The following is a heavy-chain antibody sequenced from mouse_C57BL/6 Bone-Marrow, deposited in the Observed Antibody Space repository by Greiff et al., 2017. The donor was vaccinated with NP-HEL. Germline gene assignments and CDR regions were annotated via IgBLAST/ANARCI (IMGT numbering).Heavy chain of an antibody. CDR1: GYTFTSYW. J-gene: IGHJ2*01. Sequence: QVQLKQPGAELVMPGASVKLSCKASGYTFTSYWMHWVKQRPGQGLEWIGEIDPSDSYTNYNQKFKGKSTLTVDKSSSTAYMQLSSLTSEDSAVYYCARCNYYGLDYWGQGTTLTVSS. CDR3: ARCNYYGLDY. CDR2: IDPSDSYT. V-gene: IGHV1-69*01. D-gene: IGHD1-2*01.